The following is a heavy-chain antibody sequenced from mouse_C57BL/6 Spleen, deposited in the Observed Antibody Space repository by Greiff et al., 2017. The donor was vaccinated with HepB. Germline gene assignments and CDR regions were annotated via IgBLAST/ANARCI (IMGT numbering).Heavy chain of an antibody. CDR3: VRQGNSLLYYAMDY. Sequence: EVQLQESGGGLVQPKGSLKLSCAASGFSFNTYAMNWVRQAPGKGLEWVARIRSKSNNYATYYADSVKDRFTISRDDSESMLYQQMNNLKTEDTAMYYCVRQGNSLLYYAMDYWGQGTSVTVSS. V-gene: IGHV10-1*01. D-gene: IGHD2-1*01. CDR1: GFSFNTYA. CDR2: IRSKSNNYAT. J-gene: IGHJ4*01.